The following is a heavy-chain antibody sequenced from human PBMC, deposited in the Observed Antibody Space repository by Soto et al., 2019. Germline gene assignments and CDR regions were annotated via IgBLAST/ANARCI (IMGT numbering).Heavy chain of an antibody. Sequence: GGSLRLSCAASGFTFTDYYMSWIRQAPGKGLEWVSYISSSGSTICYADSVKGRFTISRDNAKNSLYLQMNSLRAEDTAVYYCGSQRYSPSFWGQGTLVTVSS. V-gene: IGHV3-11*04. J-gene: IGHJ4*02. CDR1: GFTFTDYY. CDR3: GSQRYSPSF. CDR2: ISSSGSTI. D-gene: IGHD4-4*01.